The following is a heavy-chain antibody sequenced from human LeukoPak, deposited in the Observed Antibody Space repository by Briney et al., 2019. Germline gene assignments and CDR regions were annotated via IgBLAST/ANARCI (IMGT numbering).Heavy chain of an antibody. Sequence: GGSLRLSCAASAFTFSDYYMSWIRQAPGKGLEWVSYISSSGSTIYYADSVKGRFTISRDNAKNSLYLQMNSLRAEDTAVYYCARDGILWFGELHDAFDIWGQGTMVTVSS. CDR2: ISSSGSTI. D-gene: IGHD3-10*01. V-gene: IGHV3-11*01. J-gene: IGHJ3*02. CDR3: ARDGILWFGELHDAFDI. CDR1: AFTFSDYY.